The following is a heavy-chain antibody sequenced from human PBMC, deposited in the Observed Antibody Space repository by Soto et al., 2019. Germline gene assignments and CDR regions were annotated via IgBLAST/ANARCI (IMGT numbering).Heavy chain of an antibody. CDR3: AAAAAHYYYYGMAV. CDR1: GGSFSGYY. Sequence: TSETLSLTCAVYGGSFSGYYWSWIRQPPGKGLEWIGEINHSGSTNYNPSLKSRVTISVDKSKNQFSLKLSSVTAADTAVYYCAAAAAHYYYYGMAVWGQGTTVTVSS. V-gene: IGHV4-34*01. J-gene: IGHJ6*02. CDR2: INHSGST. D-gene: IGHD6-13*01.